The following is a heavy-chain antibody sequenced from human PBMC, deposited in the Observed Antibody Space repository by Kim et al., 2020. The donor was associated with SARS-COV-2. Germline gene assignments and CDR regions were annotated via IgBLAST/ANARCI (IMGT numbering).Heavy chain of an antibody. D-gene: IGHD5-12*01. CDR3: ARDDVYSGYDYRLDY. Sequence: QKFQGRVTMTRDTSTSTVYMELSSLRSEDTAVYYCARDDVYSGYDYRLDYWGQGTLVTVSS. J-gene: IGHJ4*02. V-gene: IGHV1-46*01.